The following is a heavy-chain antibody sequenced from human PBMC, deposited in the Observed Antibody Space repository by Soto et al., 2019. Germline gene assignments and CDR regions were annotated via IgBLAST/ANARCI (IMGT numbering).Heavy chain of an antibody. D-gene: IGHD6-13*01. CDR3: ARVIAAATGLDV. V-gene: IGHV3-74*01. CDR2: INTDGTTT. J-gene: IGHJ6*02. CDR1: GFTLSSHW. Sequence: PGGSLRLSCAASGFTLSSHWMHWVRQAPGEGLVWVSRINTDGTTTTYADSVKGRFTISSDNAQNTLYLQMNRLRAEDTSVYYCARVIAAATGLDVWGQGTTVTVSS.